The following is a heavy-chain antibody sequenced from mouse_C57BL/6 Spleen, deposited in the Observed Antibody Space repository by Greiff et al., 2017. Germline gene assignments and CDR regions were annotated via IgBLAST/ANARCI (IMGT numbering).Heavy chain of an antibody. Sequence: EVQVVESGGGLVQPGGSMKLSCVASGFTFSNYWMNWVRQSPEKGLEWVAQIRLKSDNYATHYAESVKGRFTISRDDSKSSVYLQMNNLRAEDTGIYYCTVGYYGSSLDYWGQGTTLTVSS. CDR2: IRLKSDNYAT. D-gene: IGHD1-1*01. CDR1: GFTFSNYW. J-gene: IGHJ2*01. CDR3: TVGYYGSSLDY. V-gene: IGHV6-3*01.